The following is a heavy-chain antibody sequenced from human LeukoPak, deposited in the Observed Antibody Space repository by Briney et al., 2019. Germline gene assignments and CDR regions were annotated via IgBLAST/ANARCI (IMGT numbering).Heavy chain of an antibody. D-gene: IGHD2-2*01. CDR3: ARAGPYCSSTSCYLSWFDP. CDR1: GGSISSHY. J-gene: IGHJ5*02. CDR2: IYYSGST. Sequence: SEIPPLTCTVSGGSISSHYWSWIRQPPGKGLEWIGYIYYSGSTNYNPSLKSRVTISVDTSKNQFSLKLSSVTAADTAVYYCARAGPYCSSTSCYLSWFDPWAREPWSPSPQ. V-gene: IGHV4-59*11.